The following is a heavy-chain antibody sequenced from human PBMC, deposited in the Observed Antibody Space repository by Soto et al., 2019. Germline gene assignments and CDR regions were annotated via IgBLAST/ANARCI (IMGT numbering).Heavy chain of an antibody. CDR2: TYYSGST. J-gene: IGHJ4*02. CDR1: GGSISSGDYY. CDR3: ARALIVVVTIDY. V-gene: IGHV4-30-4*01. D-gene: IGHD3-22*01. Sequence: SETLSLTCTVSGGSISSGDYYWSWIRQPPGKGLEWIGYTYYSGSTYYNPSLKSRVTVSVDASKNQFSLKLSSVTAADTAVYYCARALIVVVTIDYWGQGTLVTVSS.